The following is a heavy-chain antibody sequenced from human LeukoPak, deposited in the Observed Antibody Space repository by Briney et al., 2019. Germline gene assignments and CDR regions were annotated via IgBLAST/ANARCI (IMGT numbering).Heavy chain of an antibody. J-gene: IGHJ4*02. CDR3: AKVQMWLADYYYFDY. D-gene: IGHD4/OR15-4a*01. CDR2: IRYDGNHK. V-gene: IGHV3-30*02. Sequence: PGGSLRLSCAASGFTFSSYGMHWVRQAPGKGLEWVAFIRYDGNHKKYADSVKGRFTISRDNSKNTLYLEMSSLRAEDTAVYYCAKVQMWLADYYYFDYWGQGTLVTVSS. CDR1: GFTFSSYG.